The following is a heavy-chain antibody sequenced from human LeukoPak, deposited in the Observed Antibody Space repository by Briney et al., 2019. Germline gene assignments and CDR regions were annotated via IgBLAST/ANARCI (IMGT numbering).Heavy chain of an antibody. Sequence: SVKVSCKASGGTFSSYAISWVRQAPGQGLEWMGGIIPIFGTANYAQKFQGRVTITADKSTSTAYMELSSLRSADTAVYYCARVIKDVVGGYDLLYYYYGMDVWGKGTTVTVSS. D-gene: IGHD5-12*01. CDR3: ARVIKDVVGGYDLLYYYYGMDV. V-gene: IGHV1-69*06. CDR1: GGTFSSYA. J-gene: IGHJ6*04. CDR2: IIPIFGTA.